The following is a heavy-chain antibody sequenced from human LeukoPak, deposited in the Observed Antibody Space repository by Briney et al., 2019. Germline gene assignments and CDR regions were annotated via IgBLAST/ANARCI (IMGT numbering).Heavy chain of an antibody. CDR2: IWYDGSNK. V-gene: IGHV3-33*01. CDR3: ARVAEPVPAAVDF. D-gene: IGHD2-2*01. J-gene: IGHJ4*02. CDR1: GFTFSSYG. Sequence: GGSLRLSCAASGFTFSSYGMHWVRQAPGKGLEWVAVIWYDGSNKYYADSVKGRFTISRDNSKNTLYLQMNSLKTEDTAVYYCARVAEPVPAAVDFWGQGILVTVSS.